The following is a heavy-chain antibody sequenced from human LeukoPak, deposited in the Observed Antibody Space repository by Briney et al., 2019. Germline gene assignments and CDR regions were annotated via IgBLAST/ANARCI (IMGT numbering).Heavy chain of an antibody. D-gene: IGHD3-10*01. CDR2: ISSSSSYT. CDR3: ARDHQGDYYGSGSVDY. J-gene: IGHJ4*02. CDR1: GFTFSDYY. Sequence: GGSRRLSGAASGFTFSDYYMSWIRQAPGKGLEWVSYISSSSSYTNYADSVKGRFTISRDNAKNSLYLQMNSLRAEDTAVYYCARDHQGDYYGSGSVDYWGQGTLVTVSS. V-gene: IGHV3-11*06.